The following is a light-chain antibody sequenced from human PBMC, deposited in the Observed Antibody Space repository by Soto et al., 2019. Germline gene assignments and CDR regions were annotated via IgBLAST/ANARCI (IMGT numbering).Light chain of an antibody. Sequence: QSVLTQPRSVSGSPGQSATIPCTGTSSDVGGYNYVSWYQQHPGKAPKLMIYDVSKRPSGVPDRSSGSKSGNTASLTISGLQAEDEADYYCCSYAGSHTFVVFGTGTKVTVL. CDR1: SSDVGGYNY. J-gene: IGLJ1*01. CDR2: DVS. CDR3: CSYAGSHTFVV. V-gene: IGLV2-11*01.